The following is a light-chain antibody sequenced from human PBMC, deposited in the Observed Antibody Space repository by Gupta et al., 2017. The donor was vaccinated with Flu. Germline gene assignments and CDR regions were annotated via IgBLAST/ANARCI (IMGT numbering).Light chain of an antibody. J-gene: IGKJ2*01. CDR2: EAS. CDR3: QQYDSYPYT. CDR1: QTISSW. V-gene: IGKV1-5*03. Sequence: DIQMTQSPSTLSASVGDRVTITCRASQTISSWLAWYQQKPGKAPQLLTYEASSFESGVPSRFSGSGSGTEFTLTISSLQPDDFATYFCQQYDSYPYTFGQGTKLNIK.